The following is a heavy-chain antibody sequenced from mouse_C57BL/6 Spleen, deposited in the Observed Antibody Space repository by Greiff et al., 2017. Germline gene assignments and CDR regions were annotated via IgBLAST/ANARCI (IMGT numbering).Heavy chain of an antibody. D-gene: IGHD2-2*01. V-gene: IGHV5-17*01. CDR2: ISSGSSTI. J-gene: IGHJ1*03. Sequence: EVQGVESGGGLVKPGGSLKLSCAASGFTFSDYGMHWVRQAPEKGLEWVAYISSGSSTINYADTVKGRFTISRDNAKNTLFLQLPSLRSDDTAMYYCAGGGYHWYFDVWGTGTTVTVSS. CDR1: GFTFSDYG. CDR3: AGGGYHWYFDV.